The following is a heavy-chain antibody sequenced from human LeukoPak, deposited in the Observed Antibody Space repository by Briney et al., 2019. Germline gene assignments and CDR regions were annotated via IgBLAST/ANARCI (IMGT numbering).Heavy chain of an antibody. V-gene: IGHV4-59*08. J-gene: IGHJ6*03. CDR3: ARQGYYDFWSGLSYMDV. CDR1: GGSISSYY. CDR2: IYYSGST. Sequence: SETLSLTCTVSGGSISSYYWSWIRQPPGKGLEWIGYIYYSGSTNYNPSLKSRVTISVDTSKNQFSLKLSSVTAADTAVYYCARQGYYDFWSGLSYMDVWGKGTTVTVSS. D-gene: IGHD3-3*01.